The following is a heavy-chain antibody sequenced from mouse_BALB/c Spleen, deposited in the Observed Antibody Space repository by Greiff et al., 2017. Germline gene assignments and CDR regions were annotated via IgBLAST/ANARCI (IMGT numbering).Heavy chain of an antibody. Sequence: VQLQQSGAELVRPGTSVKISCKASGYTFTNYWLGWVKQRPGHGLEWIGDIYPGGGYTNYNEKFKGKATLTADTSSSTAYMQLSSLTSEDSAVYFCARSGITTSWFAYWGQGTLVTVSA. CDR1: GYTFTNYW. CDR3: ARSGITTSWFAY. V-gene: IGHV1-63*02. J-gene: IGHJ3*01. D-gene: IGHD2-4*01. CDR2: IYPGGGYT.